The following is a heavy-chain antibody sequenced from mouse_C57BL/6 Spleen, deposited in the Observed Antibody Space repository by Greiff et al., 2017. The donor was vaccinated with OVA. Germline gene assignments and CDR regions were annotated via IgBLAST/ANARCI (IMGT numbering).Heavy chain of an antibody. Sequence: QVQLQQPGAELVKPGASVKLSCKASGYTFTSYWMHWVKQRPGQGLEWIGMIHPNSGSTNYNEKFKSKATLTVDKSSSTAYMQLSSLTSEDSAVYYCARDYYYGSSSYWGQGTTLTVSS. J-gene: IGHJ2*01. V-gene: IGHV1-64*01. CDR1: GYTFTSYW. D-gene: IGHD1-1*01. CDR3: ARDYYYGSSSY. CDR2: IHPNSGST.